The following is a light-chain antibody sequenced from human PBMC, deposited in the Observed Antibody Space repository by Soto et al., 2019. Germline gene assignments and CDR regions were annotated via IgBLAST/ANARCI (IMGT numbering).Light chain of an antibody. J-gene: IGLJ1*01. V-gene: IGLV2-14*01. CDR3: SSYTRSSTYA. CDR1: SSDVGGYNY. CDR2: DVS. Sequence: SELNRPAYGSRSPGPARHISSKGTSSDVGGYNYVSWYRQHPGRAPKLMIYDVSNRPSGVSNRFSGSKSGNTASLTISGLQAEDEADYYSSSYTRSSTYAFGPGTKVTVL.